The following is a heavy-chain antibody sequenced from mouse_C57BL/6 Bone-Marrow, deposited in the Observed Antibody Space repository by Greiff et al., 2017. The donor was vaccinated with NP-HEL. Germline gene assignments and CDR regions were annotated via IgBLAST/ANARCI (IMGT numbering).Heavy chain of an antibody. V-gene: IGHV1-15*01. CDR3: TRDGNYSAWFAY. D-gene: IGHD2-1*01. Sequence: LVESGAELVRPGASVTLSCKASGYTFTDYEMHWVKQTPVHGLEWIGAIDPETGGTAYNQKFKGKAILTADKSSSTAYMELRSLTSEDSAVYYCTRDGNYSAWFAYWGQGTLVTVSA. CDR1: GYTFTDYE. CDR2: IDPETGGT. J-gene: IGHJ3*01.